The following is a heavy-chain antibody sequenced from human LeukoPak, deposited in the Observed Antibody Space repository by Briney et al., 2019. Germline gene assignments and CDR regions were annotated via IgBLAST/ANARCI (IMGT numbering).Heavy chain of an antibody. D-gene: IGHD3-10*01. CDR1: RGTFSSYA. V-gene: IGHV1-69*13. J-gene: IGHJ5*02. Sequence: SVKVSCKASRGTFSSYALIWVRQAPGQGREWMGGIIPTFGTAAYAQKFQGRVTISADESTSTAYMELSSLTSEDTAVYYCARDLAMVRGARYRPYNWFDPWGQGTLVTVSS. CDR2: IIPTFGTA. CDR3: ARDLAMVRGARYRPYNWFDP.